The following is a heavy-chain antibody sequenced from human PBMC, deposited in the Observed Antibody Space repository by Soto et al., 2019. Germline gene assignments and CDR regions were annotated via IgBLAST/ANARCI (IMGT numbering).Heavy chain of an antibody. Sequence: GASVKVSCKVSGYTLTELSMHWVRQAPGKGLEWMGVINASDGTTCYAQKFQGRVTMTRDTSTSTVYMELSSLRSEDTAVYYCARDIRGGWTHNDAFDIWGQGTMVTVSS. CDR1: GYTLTELS. J-gene: IGHJ3*02. CDR2: INASDGTT. D-gene: IGHD3-10*01. V-gene: IGHV1-46*01. CDR3: ARDIRGGWTHNDAFDI.